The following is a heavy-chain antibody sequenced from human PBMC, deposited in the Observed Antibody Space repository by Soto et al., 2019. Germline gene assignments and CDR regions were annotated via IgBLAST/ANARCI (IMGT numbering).Heavy chain of an antibody. CDR3: AREQTYSSSSVHFQH. D-gene: IGHD6-6*01. CDR2: ISSSSSYI. V-gene: IGHV3-21*01. J-gene: IGHJ1*01. Sequence: GGSLRLSCAASGFTFSSYSMNWVRQAPGKGLEWVSSISSSSSYIYYADSVKGRFTISRDNAKNSLYLQMNSLRAEDTAVYYCAREQTYSSSSVHFQHWGQGTLVTVSS. CDR1: GFTFSSYS.